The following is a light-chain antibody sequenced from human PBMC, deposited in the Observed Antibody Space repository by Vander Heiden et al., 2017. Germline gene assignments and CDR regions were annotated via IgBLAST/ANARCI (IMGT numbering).Light chain of an antibody. CDR1: QNVSSSY. CDR2: GAS. CDR3: QQYGSTPSIT. Sequence: EIVSTQPPGTLSLSPGGRTAPSCSASQNVSSSYLAWYQQKPGQAPRLLIYGASSRATGIPDRFSGSGSGTDFTLTISRLEPEDFAVYYCQQYGSTPSITFGQGTRLEIK. V-gene: IGKV3-20*01. J-gene: IGKJ5*01.